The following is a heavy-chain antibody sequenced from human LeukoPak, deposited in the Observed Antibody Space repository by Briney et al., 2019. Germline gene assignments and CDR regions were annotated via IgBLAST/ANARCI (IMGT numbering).Heavy chain of an antibody. CDR3: ARGRTGGKPHTDYYYVRRGGWFDP. Sequence: SETLSLTCTVSGASISGFYWSWIRQPPGKGLEWIGEINHSGSTSYYPSLKSRVTISVDTSKNQFYLKLSSVTAADTAVYYCARGRTGGKPHTDYYYVRRGGWFDPWGQGTLVTVSS. CDR2: INHSGST. J-gene: IGHJ5*02. V-gene: IGHV4-34*01. CDR1: GASISGFY. D-gene: IGHD3-22*01.